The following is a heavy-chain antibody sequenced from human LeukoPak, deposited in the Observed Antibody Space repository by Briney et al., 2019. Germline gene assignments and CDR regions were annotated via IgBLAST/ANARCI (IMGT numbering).Heavy chain of an antibody. V-gene: IGHV1-18*01. CDR3: ARESHVTREDY. CDR1: GYTFTSYD. J-gene: IGHJ4*02. D-gene: IGHD3-10*01. Sequence: ASVKVSCKASGYTFTSYDFNWLRQATGQGPEWMGWISANDGNTDYPQKLQGRVTMTTDTSTSTAYMELRSLRSDDTAVYYCARESHVTREDYWGQGTLVTVSS. CDR2: ISANDGNT.